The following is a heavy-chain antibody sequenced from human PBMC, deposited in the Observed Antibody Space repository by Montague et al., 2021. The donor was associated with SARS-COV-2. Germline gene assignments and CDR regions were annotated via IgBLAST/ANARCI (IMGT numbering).Heavy chain of an antibody. CDR1: GGSISSSSYY. CDR2: IYYSGST. Sequence: SETLSLTCTVSGGSISSSSYYWGWIRQPPGKGLEWIGSIYYSGSTYYNPSLQSRVTISVDTSKNQFSLNLISVTAADTAVYYCAGKVEDVVVSVIVPLYYSYLDVWGQGTMVTVSS. J-gene: IGHJ6*03. V-gene: IGHV4-39*01. D-gene: IGHD2-21*01. CDR3: AGKVEDVVVSVIVPLYYSYLDV.